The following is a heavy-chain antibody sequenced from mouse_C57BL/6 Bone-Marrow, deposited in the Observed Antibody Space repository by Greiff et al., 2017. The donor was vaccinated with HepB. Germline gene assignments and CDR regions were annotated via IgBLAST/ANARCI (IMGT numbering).Heavy chain of an antibody. CDR3: ARSYYYGFDY. CDR2: IDPANGNT. D-gene: IGHD1-1*01. CDR1: GFNIKTTY. J-gene: IGHJ2*01. V-gene: IGHV14-3*01. Sequence: VQLQQPVAELVRPGASVKLSCTASGFNIKTTYIHWGKQRPDQGLEWIGRIDPANGNTNSAPKFQGKPTITADTSSNTAYMQPSRLTSEDTAIYYCARSYYYGFDYWGQGTTLTVSS.